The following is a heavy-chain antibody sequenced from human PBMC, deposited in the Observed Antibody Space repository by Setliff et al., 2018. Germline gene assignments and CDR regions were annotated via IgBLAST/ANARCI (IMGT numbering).Heavy chain of an antibody. V-gene: IGHV3-15*01. Sequence: GGSLRLSCAASGFSLSDHFVDWVRQAPGKGLEWVGRIKRITDSGTTDHAAPVKGRFTVSRDDSISTLYLQMNSLKTEDTAVHYCTTSPISSGWHSNFDYNMDVWGQGTTVTVSS. J-gene: IGHJ6*02. CDR3: TTSPISSGWHSNFDYNMDV. CDR1: GFSLSDHF. CDR2: IKRITDSGTT. D-gene: IGHD6-19*01.